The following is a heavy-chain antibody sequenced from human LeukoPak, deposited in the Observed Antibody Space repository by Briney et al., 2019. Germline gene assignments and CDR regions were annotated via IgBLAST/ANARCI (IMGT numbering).Heavy chain of an antibody. CDR3: ARGPPGSGWYRTILYYFDY. J-gene: IGHJ4*02. CDR2: ISHSGST. CDR1: GGSFSGYY. D-gene: IGHD6-19*01. Sequence: PSETLSLTCAVYGGSFSGYYWSWIRQPPGKGLEWIGEISHSGSTNYNPSLKSRVTISVDTSKNQFSLKLSSVTAADTAVYYCARGPPGSGWYRTILYYFDYWGQGTLVTVSS. V-gene: IGHV4-34*01.